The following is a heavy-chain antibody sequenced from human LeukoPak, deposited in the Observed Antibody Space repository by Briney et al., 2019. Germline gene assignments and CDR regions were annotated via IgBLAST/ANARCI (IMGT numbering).Heavy chain of an antibody. CDR2: INPNSGGT. CDR1: GYTLTELS. V-gene: IGHV1-2*02. J-gene: IGHJ5*02. Sequence: ASVKVSCKVSGYTLTELSMHWVRQAPGQGLEWMGWINPNSGGTNYAQKFQGRVTMTRDTSISTAYMELSRLRSDDTAVYYCARDLKRFRGFDPWGQGTLVTVSS. CDR3: ARDLKRFRGFDP. D-gene: IGHD5-24*01.